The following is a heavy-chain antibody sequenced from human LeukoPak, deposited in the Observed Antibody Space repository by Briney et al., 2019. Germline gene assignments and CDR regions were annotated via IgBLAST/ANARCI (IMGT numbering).Heavy chain of an antibody. J-gene: IGHJ4*02. CDR2: IRSKANNYAT. CDR1: GFTFSGSA. D-gene: IGHD3-22*01. V-gene: IGHV3-73*01. Sequence: PGGSLRLSCAASGFTFSGSALHWVHQASGKGLEWVGRIRSKANNYATTYAASVKDRFTISRDDSKNTAYLQMHSLKTEDTAVYYCTRLGYNYDTSGNYWGQGTLVTVSS. CDR3: TRLGYNYDTSGNY.